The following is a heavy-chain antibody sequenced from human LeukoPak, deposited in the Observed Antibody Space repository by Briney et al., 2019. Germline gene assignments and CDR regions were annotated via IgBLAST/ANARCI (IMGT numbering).Heavy chain of an antibody. CDR1: GGSISSYY. Sequence: SETLSLTCTVSGGSISSYYWSWIRQPAGKGLEWIGRIHTSGSTNYNPSLKSRVTMSVDTSKNQFSLKMNSVTAADTAVYYCARGICSSTSCYTPGAFDIWGQGTMVTVSS. CDR2: IHTSGST. V-gene: IGHV4-4*07. D-gene: IGHD2-2*02. CDR3: ARGICSSTSCYTPGAFDI. J-gene: IGHJ3*02.